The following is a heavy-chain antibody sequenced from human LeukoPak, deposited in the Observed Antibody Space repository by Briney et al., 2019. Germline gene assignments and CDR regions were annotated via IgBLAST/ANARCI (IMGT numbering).Heavy chain of an antibody. Sequence: PSETQSLTCTVSGGSISSYYWSWIRQAPGKGLEWIGYIYYSGTTKYNPSLMGRVSISVDTSKNQFSLRLSSVAAADTAVYYCARHGGSYFYYWGQGTLVTVSS. J-gene: IGHJ4*02. CDR1: GGSISSYY. V-gene: IGHV4-59*08. CDR3: ARHGGSYFYY. CDR2: IYYSGTT. D-gene: IGHD1-26*01.